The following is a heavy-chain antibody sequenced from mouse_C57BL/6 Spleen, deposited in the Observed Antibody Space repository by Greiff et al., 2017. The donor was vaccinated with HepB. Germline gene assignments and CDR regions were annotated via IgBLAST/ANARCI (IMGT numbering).Heavy chain of an antibody. Sequence: QVQLQQPGAELVMPGASVKLSCKASGYTFTSYWMHWVKQRPGQGLEWIGEIDPSDSYTNYNQKFKGKSTLTVDKSSSTAYMQLSSLTSEDSAVYYCARGWGNYGGAMDYWGQGTSVTVSS. V-gene: IGHV1-69*01. CDR2: IDPSDSYT. CDR1: GYTFTSYW. CDR3: ARGWGNYGGAMDY. D-gene: IGHD2-1*01. J-gene: IGHJ4*01.